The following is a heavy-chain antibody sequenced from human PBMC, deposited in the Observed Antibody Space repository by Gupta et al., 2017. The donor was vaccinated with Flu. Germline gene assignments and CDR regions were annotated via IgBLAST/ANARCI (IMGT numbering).Heavy chain of an antibody. V-gene: IGHV3-23*01. CDR1: GFPFGGYS. D-gene: IGHD6-19*01. CDR3: AKKGGWYREGDAFDI. J-gene: IGHJ3*02. CDR2: ISGSGGST. Sequence: EVPLLESGGGLVQPGRSLRLSCAASGFPFGGYSMSWVPQAPGKGLEWVSAISGSGGSTYYAYSVKGRFTISRDNSKNPLYLQMNSLRAEDTAVYYCAKKGGWYREGDAFDIWGQGTMVTVSS.